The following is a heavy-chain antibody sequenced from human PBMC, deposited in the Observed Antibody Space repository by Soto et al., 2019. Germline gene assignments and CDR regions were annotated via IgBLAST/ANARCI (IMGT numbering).Heavy chain of an antibody. D-gene: IGHD3-10*01. Sequence: WETLSLTCTVSGGSMSSYYWSWIRQPPGKGLEWIGYIYYSGSTNYNPSLKSRVTMSVDTPKNQFSLKLSSVTAADTAVYYCARRGYGPGFPYYYGMDVWGQGTTVTVS. CDR2: IYYSGST. CDR3: ARRGYGPGFPYYYGMDV. J-gene: IGHJ6*02. CDR1: GGSMSSYY. V-gene: IGHV4-59*01.